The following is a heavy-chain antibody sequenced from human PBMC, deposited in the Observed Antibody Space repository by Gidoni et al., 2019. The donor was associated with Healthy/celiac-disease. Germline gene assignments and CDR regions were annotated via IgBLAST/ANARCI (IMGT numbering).Heavy chain of an antibody. CDR2: IIPILGIA. CDR1: GGTFSSYA. CDR3: ARTLTNSGNYYYYMDV. J-gene: IGHJ6*03. V-gene: IGHV1-69*04. D-gene: IGHD6-13*01. Sequence: QVQLVQSGAEVKKPGSSVKVSCKASGGTFSSYAISWVRQAPGQGLEWMGRIIPILGIANYAQKFQGRVTITADKSTSTAYMELSSLRSEDTAVYYCARTLTNSGNYYYYMDVWGKGTTVTVSS.